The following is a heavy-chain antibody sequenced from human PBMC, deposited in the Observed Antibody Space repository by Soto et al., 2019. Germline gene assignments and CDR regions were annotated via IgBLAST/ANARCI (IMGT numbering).Heavy chain of an antibody. V-gene: IGHV3-33*01. CDR2: IWYDGSNR. D-gene: IGHD6-13*01. CDR3: ARDGIAAAGKRKYYCYYYGMDV. CDR1: GFTFSSYG. Sequence: GGSLRLSCAASGFTFSSYGMHWVRQAPGKGLEWVAVIWYDGSNRYYADSVKGRFTISRDNSKNTLYLQMNSLRAEDTVVYYCARDGIAAAGKRKYYCYYYGMDVRGQGTTVTVSS. J-gene: IGHJ6*02.